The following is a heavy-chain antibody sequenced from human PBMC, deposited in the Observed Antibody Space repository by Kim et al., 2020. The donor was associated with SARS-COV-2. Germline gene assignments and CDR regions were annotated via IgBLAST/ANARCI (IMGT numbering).Heavy chain of an antibody. D-gene: IGHD3-22*01. Sequence: SETLSLTCAVSGGSISSSNWWSWVRQPPGKGLEWIGEIYHSGSTNYNPSLKSRVTISVDESKNQFSLKLSSVTAADTAVYYCARVSESITMIVVVRAYYYYGMDVWGQGTTVTVSS. CDR2: IYHSGST. CDR3: ARVSESITMIVVVRAYYYYGMDV. V-gene: IGHV4-4*02. J-gene: IGHJ6*02. CDR1: GGSISSSNW.